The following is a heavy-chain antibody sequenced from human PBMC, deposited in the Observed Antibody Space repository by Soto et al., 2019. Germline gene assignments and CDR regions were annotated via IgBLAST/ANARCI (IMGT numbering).Heavy chain of an antibody. D-gene: IGHD3-22*01. CDR1: GGSISSYY. CDR2: IYYSGST. CDR3: ARDLYYYDSSGPYGLYGMDV. V-gene: IGHV4-59*01. J-gene: IGHJ6*02. Sequence: SETLSLTCSVSGGSISSYYWSWIRQPPGKGLEWIGYIYYSGSTNYNPSLKSRVTISVDTSKNQFSLKLSSVTAADTAVYYCARDLYYYDSSGPYGLYGMDVWGQGTTVTVSS.